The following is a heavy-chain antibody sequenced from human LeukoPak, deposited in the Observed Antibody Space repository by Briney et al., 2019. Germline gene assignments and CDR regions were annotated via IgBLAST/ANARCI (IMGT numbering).Heavy chain of an antibody. CDR3: ARAGVVRIRNWFDP. J-gene: IGHJ5*02. D-gene: IGHD2-2*01. CDR2: INPNSGGT. CDR1: GYTFTGYY. V-gene: IGHV1-2*02. Sequence: ASVKVSCKASGYTFTGYYMHWVRQAPGQGLEWMGWINPNSGGTNYAQKFQGRVTMTRDTSISTAYMELSRLRSDDTAVYYCARAGVVRIRNWFDPWGQGTLVNVSS.